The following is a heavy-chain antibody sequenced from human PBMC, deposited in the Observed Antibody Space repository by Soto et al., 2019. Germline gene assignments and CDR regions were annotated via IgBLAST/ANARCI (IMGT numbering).Heavy chain of an antibody. CDR2: IYYSGST. D-gene: IGHD6-25*01. Sequence: SETLSLTCTVSGGSIRSYYWSWIRQPPGKRLEWIGYIYYSGSTNYNPSLKSRVTISVDTSKNQLSLKLSSVTPADTAVYYCARPHGGSSGWDNWFDPWGQGTLVTVSS. J-gene: IGHJ5*02. V-gene: IGHV4-59*01. CDR3: ARPHGGSSGWDNWFDP. CDR1: GGSIRSYY.